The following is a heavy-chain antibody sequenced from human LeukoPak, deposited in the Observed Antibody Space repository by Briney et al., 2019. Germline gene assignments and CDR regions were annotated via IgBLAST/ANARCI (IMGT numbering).Heavy chain of an antibody. J-gene: IGHJ4*02. V-gene: IGHV3-43*02. CDR3: ARESESSGWYDY. Sequence: GGSLRLSCAASGFTFHNYAIHWVRHAPGKGLEWVSLTSGDGITTYFADSVKGRFTISRDNSKNSLYLQMNSLRSDDTALYYCARESESSGWYDYWGQGTLVTVSS. CDR2: TSGDGITT. D-gene: IGHD6-19*01. CDR1: GFTFHNYA.